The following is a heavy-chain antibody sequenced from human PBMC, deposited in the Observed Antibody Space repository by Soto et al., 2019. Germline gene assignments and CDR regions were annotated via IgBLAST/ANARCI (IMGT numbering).Heavy chain of an antibody. V-gene: IGHV3-30-3*01. CDR2: ISYDGSNK. Sequence: PGGSLRLSCAAPGFTFSSYAMHWVRQAPGKGLEWVAVISYDGSNKYYADSVKGRFTISRDNSKNTLYLQMNSLRAEDTAVYYCARDRYDYVWGSYRYFDYWGQGTLVTVSS. CDR1: GFTFSSYA. J-gene: IGHJ4*02. CDR3: ARDRYDYVWGSYRYFDY. D-gene: IGHD3-16*02.